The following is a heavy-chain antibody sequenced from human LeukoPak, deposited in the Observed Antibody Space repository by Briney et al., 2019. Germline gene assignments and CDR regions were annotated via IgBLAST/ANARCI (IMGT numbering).Heavy chain of an antibody. CDR2: IFYSGST. V-gene: IGHV4-39*07. CDR3: ARVGDGSGSYYNAPLNY. J-gene: IGHJ4*02. Sequence: SETLSLTCTVSSGSISTSNYYWGWVRQPPGKALEWIGNIFYSGSTYYNPSLKSRVTISVDTSKNQFSLKLSSVTAADTAVYYCARVGDGSGSYYNAPLNYWGQGTLVTVSS. CDR1: SGSISTSNYY. D-gene: IGHD3-10*01.